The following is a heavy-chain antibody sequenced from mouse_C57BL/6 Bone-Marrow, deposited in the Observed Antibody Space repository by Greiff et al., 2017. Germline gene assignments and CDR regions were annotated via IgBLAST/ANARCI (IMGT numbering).Heavy chain of an antibody. CDR2: ISSGGSYT. Sequence: EVQLQQSGGDLVKPGGSLKLSCAASGFTFSSYGMSWVRQTPDKRLEWVATISSGGSYTYYPDSVKGRFTISRDNTKNTLYLQMSHLKSEDTAMYYCARDPSMDYWGQGTSVTVSS. J-gene: IGHJ4*01. CDR1: GFTFSSYG. CDR3: ARDPSMDY. V-gene: IGHV5-6*01.